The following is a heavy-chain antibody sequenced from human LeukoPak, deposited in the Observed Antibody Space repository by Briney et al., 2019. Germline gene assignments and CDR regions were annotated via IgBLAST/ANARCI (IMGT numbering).Heavy chain of an antibody. CDR1: GGSFSGYY. Sequence: SETLSLTCAVYGGSFSGYYWSWIRQPPGKGLEWIGEINHSGSTNYNPSLKSRVTIPVDTSKNQFSLKLSSVTAADTAVYYCARWVAARPYYYYYGMDVWGQGTTVTVSS. CDR2: INHSGST. J-gene: IGHJ6*02. D-gene: IGHD6-6*01. CDR3: ARWVAARPYYYYYGMDV. V-gene: IGHV4-34*01.